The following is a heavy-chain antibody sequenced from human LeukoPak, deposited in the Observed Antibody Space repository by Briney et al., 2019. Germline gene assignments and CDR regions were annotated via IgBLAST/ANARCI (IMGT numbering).Heavy chain of an antibody. CDR3: AKLAVADAVDY. CDR2: ISYDGSNK. Sequence: GRSLRLSCAASGFTFSSYGMHWVRQAPGKGLEWVAVISYDGSNKYYADSVKGRFTISRDNSKNTLYLQMNSLRAEDTAVYYCAKLAVADAVDYWGQGTLVTVSS. CDR1: GFTFSSYG. D-gene: IGHD6-19*01. J-gene: IGHJ4*02. V-gene: IGHV3-30*18.